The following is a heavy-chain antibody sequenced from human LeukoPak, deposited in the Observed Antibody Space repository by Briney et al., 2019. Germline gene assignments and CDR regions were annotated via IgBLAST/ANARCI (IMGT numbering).Heavy chain of an antibody. D-gene: IGHD6-13*01. J-gene: IGHJ4*02. CDR3: ARGSSSSSWPLSDY. V-gene: IGHV1-2*07. Sequence: ASVKVSCKASGYTFSVYYIHWVRRAPGQRLEWLGWISPNNNGTNYAFSFQGRVTMTRDTSISTAYMEMSSLRSDDTAVYYCARGSSSSSWPLSDYWGQGTLVTVSS. CDR1: GYTFSVYY. CDR2: ISPNNNGT.